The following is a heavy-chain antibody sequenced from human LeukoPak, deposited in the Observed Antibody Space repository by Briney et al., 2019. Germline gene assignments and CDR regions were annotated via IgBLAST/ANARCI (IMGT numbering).Heavy chain of an antibody. CDR3: ARGANYYDSSGYQRGDNWFDP. V-gene: IGHV4-30-2*01. D-gene: IGHD3-22*01. CDR1: GGSISSGGYY. J-gene: IGHJ5*02. CDR2: IYHSGST. Sequence: SQTLSLTCTVSGGSISSGGYYWSWIRQPPGKGLEWIGYIYHSGSTYYNPSLKSRVTISVDRSKNQFSLKLSSVTAADTAVYYCARGANYYDSSGYQRGDNWFDPWGQGTLVTVSS.